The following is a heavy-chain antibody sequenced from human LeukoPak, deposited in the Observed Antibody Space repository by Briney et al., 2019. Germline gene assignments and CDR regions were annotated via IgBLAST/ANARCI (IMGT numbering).Heavy chain of an antibody. J-gene: IGHJ4*02. CDR2: IYYSGST. V-gene: IGHV4-39*01. Sequence: PSETLSLTRTVSGGSISSSSYYWGWIRQPPGKGLEWIGSIYYSGSTYYNPSLKSRVTISVDTSKNQFSLKLSSVTTADTAVYYYARYEYDDYVLDYWGQGTLVTVSS. CDR1: GGSISSSSYY. CDR3: ARYEYDDYVLDY. D-gene: IGHD4-17*01.